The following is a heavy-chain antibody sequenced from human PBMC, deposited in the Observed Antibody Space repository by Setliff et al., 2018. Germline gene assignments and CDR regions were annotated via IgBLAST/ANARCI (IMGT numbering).Heavy chain of an antibody. D-gene: IGHD2-8*01. CDR2: INHSGIT. CDR3: ARSGGPRHGDYVAY. CDR1: GYSISSGYY. J-gene: IGHJ4*02. Sequence: PSETLSLTCAVSGYSISSGYYWGWIRQPPGKGLEWIGEINHSGITSYSPSLESRVVVSVDTSKNQFSLKVNSVTAADTAVYYCARSGGPRHGDYVAYWGQGTLVTVSS. V-gene: IGHV4-38-2*01.